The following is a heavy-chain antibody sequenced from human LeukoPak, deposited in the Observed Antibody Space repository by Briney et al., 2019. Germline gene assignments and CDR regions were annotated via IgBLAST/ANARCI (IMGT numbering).Heavy chain of an antibody. V-gene: IGHV3-23*01. CDR2: ISANGVDT. Sequence: PGRSLRLSCAASGFTFSSYAMHWVRQAPGKGLEWVSAISANGVDTFYAPSVKGRFTISRDNSKNTLYLQINSLRAEDTAIYYCAKDVWWSVSWGQGTMVTVSS. D-gene: IGHD2-8*02. J-gene: IGHJ5*02. CDR1: GFTFSSYA. CDR3: AKDVWWSVS.